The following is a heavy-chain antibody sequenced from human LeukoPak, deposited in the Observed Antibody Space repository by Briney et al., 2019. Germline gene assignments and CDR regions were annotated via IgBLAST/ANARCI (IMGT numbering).Heavy chain of an antibody. J-gene: IGHJ6*02. Sequence: GGSLRLSCAASGFTFSSYWMHWVRQAPGKGLVWVSRINSDGSSTSYADSVKGRFTISRDNAKNTLYLQMNSLRAEDTAVYYCARDLSGISSGWYGSYYYYGMDVWGQGTTVTVSS. CDR2: INSDGSST. CDR1: GFTFSSYW. D-gene: IGHD6-19*01. CDR3: ARDLSGISSGWYGSYYYYGMDV. V-gene: IGHV3-74*01.